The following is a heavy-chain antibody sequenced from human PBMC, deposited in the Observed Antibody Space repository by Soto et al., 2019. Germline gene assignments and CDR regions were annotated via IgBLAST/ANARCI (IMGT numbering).Heavy chain of an antibody. CDR2: IYYSGST. Sequence: PSETLSLTCTVSGGSISSSSYYWGWIRQPPGKALAWIGSIYYSGSTYYNPSLKSRVTISVDTYKKQFSLKLSSVTAADTAVYYCARHHIAVAGLFDYWGEGTLVTVSS. J-gene: IGHJ4*02. V-gene: IGHV4-39*01. CDR1: GGSISSSSYY. CDR3: ARHHIAVAGLFDY. D-gene: IGHD6-19*01.